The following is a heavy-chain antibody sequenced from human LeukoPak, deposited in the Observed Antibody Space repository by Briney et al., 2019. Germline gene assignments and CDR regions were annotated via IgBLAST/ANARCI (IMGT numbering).Heavy chain of an antibody. Sequence: GASVKVSCKASGGTFSSYAISWVRQAPGQGLEWMGGIIPIFGTANYAQKFQGRVTITADEYTAVYYCARSGVTKPYYYYYYMDVWGKGTTVTISS. CDR2: IIPIFGTA. V-gene: IGHV1-69*13. CDR3: DV. CDR1: GGTFSSYA. J-gene: IGHJ6*03. D-gene: IGHD3-10*01.